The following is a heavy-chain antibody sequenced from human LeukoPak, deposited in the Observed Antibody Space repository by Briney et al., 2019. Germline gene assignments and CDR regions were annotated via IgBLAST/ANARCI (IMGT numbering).Heavy chain of an antibody. CDR1: GFTFSSYS. D-gene: IGHD1-26*01. CDR3: ASSGSYRFDY. V-gene: IGHV3-48*02. CDR2: ITASGTAM. J-gene: IGHJ4*02. Sequence: GGSQRLSCAASGFTFSSYSMNWVRKAPGKGLEWVSHITASGTAMFYADSVKGRFTISRDNAKNSLYLQMNSLRDEDTAVYYCASSGSYRFDYWGQGTLVTVSS.